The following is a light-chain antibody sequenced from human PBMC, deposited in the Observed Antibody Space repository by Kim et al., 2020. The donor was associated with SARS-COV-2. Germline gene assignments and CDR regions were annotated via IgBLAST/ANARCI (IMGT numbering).Light chain of an antibody. CDR2: AAS. V-gene: IGKV1-39*01. CDR3: PQSYSTPPT. CDR1: QSISSY. J-gene: IGKJ2*01. Sequence: DIQMTQSPSSLSASVGDRVTITCRASQSISSYLNWYQQKPGKAPKLLIYAASSLQSGVPSRFSGSGSGTDFTLTISSLQPEDFATYYSPQSYSTPPTFGQGTNLEI.